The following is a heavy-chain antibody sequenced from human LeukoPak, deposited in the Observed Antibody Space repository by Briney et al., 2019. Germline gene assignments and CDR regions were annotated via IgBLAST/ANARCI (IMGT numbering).Heavy chain of an antibody. CDR1: GQSLTGYF. V-gene: IGHV1-2*06. Sequence: ASVKVSCKASGQSLTGYFIHWVRQAPGQGLEWVGRIDPNTGDTIYAPNFQGRVTVTSATSISTAYMELSRLTSDDTAVYFCARLGLHGSGTYYFFDYWGQGTLVTVSS. CDR3: ARLGLHGSGTYYFFDY. CDR2: IDPNTGDT. D-gene: IGHD3-10*01. J-gene: IGHJ4*02.